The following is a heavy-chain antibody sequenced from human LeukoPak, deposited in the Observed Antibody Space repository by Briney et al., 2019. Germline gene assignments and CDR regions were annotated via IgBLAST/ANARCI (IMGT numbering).Heavy chain of an antibody. CDR2: ISGSASKI. D-gene: IGHD6-13*01. Sequence: PGGSLRLSCAASGFTFSTSAMNWVRQAPGKGLEWVSYISGSASKIYYADSVKGRFTISRDISKNTLYLQMNSLRAEDTAVYYCDRVDEAGALDCWGQGTLVSVCS. J-gene: IGHJ4*02. CDR1: GFTFSTSA. V-gene: IGHV3-48*03. CDR3: DRVDEAGALDC.